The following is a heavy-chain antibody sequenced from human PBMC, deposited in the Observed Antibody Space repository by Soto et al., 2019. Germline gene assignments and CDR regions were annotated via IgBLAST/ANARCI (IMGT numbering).Heavy chain of an antibody. D-gene: IGHD6-19*01. Sequence: EVQLVESGGGLVQPGGSLRLSCAASGFTFSSYWMSWVRQAPGKGLEWVANIKQDGSEKYYVDSVKGRFTISRDNAKNSLYLQMNSLRAEDTAVYYCARVVSSGWSRFDYWGQGTLVTVSS. CDR2: IKQDGSEK. CDR3: ARVVSSGWSRFDY. J-gene: IGHJ4*02. V-gene: IGHV3-7*04. CDR1: GFTFSSYW.